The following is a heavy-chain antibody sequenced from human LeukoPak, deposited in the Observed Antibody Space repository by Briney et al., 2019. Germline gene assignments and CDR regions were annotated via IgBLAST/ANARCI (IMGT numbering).Heavy chain of an antibody. CDR3: ARAGGGDYYDSSGYESLDY. V-gene: IGHV1-46*01. D-gene: IGHD3-22*01. CDR2: INPSGGST. Sequence: ASVKVSCKASGYTFTSYYMHWVRQAPGQGLEWMGIINPSGGSTSYAQKFQGRVTMTRDMSTSTVYMELSSLRSEDTAVYYCARAGGGDYYDSSGYESLDYWGQGTLVTVSS. CDR1: GYTFTSYY. J-gene: IGHJ4*02.